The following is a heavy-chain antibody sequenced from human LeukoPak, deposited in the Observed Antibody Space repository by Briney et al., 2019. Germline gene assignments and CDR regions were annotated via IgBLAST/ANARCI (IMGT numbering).Heavy chain of an antibody. J-gene: IGHJ4*02. D-gene: IGHD3-10*01. CDR2: ISYAVNIK. CDR3: VREGYYESGSSPTFYFDY. CDR1: GFDFHNYI. V-gene: IGHV3-30-3*01. Sequence: GGSLRLSCAASGFDFHNYIIHWVRQAPGKGLEWVAVISYAVNIKYYADSVKGRFTISRDSSSKTVFLQMNSLRTEDTAVYYCVREGYYESGSSPTFYFDYWGQGTLVTVSS.